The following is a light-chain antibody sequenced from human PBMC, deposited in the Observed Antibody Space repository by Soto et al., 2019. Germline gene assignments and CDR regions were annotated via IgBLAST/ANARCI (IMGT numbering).Light chain of an antibody. CDR3: QQRSYLFT. CDR1: QSVGSS. CDR2: DAS. Sequence: EIELTQSPATLSLSPGERATLSCRVSQSVGSSLAWYQQKPGQAPRLLIYDASNRATGIPARFSGSGSGTDFTLTINSLEPEDVAVYYCQQRSYLFTFGGGTKVDI. J-gene: IGKJ4*01. V-gene: IGKV3-11*01.